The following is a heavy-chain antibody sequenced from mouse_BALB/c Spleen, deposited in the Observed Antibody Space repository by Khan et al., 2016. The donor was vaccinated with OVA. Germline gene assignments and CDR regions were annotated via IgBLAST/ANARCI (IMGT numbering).Heavy chain of an antibody. CDR1: GFSLANYS. CDR2: IWSAGST. J-gene: IGHJ3*01. Sequence: QVQLQQPGPGLVQPSQSLSITCTVSGFSLANYSVHWVRQSPGKGLEWLGVIWSAGSTDYNAAFISRLTISQDNSRSHVFFKMNSLQPKDTAIYYCARRGYDYGRGALFAYWGQGTLVTVAA. CDR3: ARRGYDYGRGALFAY. D-gene: IGHD2-4*01. V-gene: IGHV2-2*02.